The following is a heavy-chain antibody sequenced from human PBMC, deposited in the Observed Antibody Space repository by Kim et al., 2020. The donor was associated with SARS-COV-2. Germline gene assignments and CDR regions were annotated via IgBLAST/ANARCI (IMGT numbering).Heavy chain of an antibody. V-gene: IGHV3-33*01. CDR3: ARERDTAMVYFDY. Sequence: GGSLRLSCAASGFTFSSYGMHWVRQAPGKGLEWVAVIWYDGSNKYYADSVKGRFTISRDNSKNTLYLQMNSLRAEDTAVYYCARERDTAMVYFDYWGQGTLVTVSS. CDR2: IWYDGSNK. CDR1: GFTFSSYG. D-gene: IGHD5-18*01. J-gene: IGHJ4*02.